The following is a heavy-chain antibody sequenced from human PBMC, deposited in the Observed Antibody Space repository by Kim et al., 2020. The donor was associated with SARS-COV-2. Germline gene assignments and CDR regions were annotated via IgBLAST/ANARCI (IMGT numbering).Heavy chain of an antibody. V-gene: IGHV3-11*01. D-gene: IGHD3-3*01. CDR1: GFTFSDYY. J-gene: IGHJ6*02. CDR3: AGLLIFGVVISSSPYYYGMDG. CDR2: ISSSGSTI. Sequence: GGSLRLSCAASGFTFSDYYMSWIRQAPGKGLEWVSYISSSGSTIYYADSVKGRFTISRDNAENSLYLQMNSLRAEDTAVYYCAGLLIFGVVISSSPYYYGMDGWGQGTTVTVSS.